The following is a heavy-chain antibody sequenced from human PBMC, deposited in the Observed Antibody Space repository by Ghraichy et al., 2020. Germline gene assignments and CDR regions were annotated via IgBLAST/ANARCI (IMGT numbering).Heavy chain of an antibody. CDR2: INPNSGGT. CDR1: GYTFTGYY. D-gene: IGHD1-1*01. CDR3: ARDLGTGTTSYYYYGRDV. J-gene: IGHJ6*02. V-gene: IGHV1-2*04. Sequence: ASVKVSCKASGYTFTGYYMHWVRQAPGQGLEWMGWINPNSGGTNYAQKFQGWVTMTRDTSISTAYMELSRLRSDDTAVYYCARDLGTGTTSYYYYGRDVWGQGTTVTVSS.